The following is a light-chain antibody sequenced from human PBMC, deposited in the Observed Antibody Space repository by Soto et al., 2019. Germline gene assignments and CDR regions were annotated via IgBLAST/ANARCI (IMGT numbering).Light chain of an antibody. CDR2: GAS. V-gene: IGKV3-20*01. Sequence: EIVLTQSPGTLSLSPGERATLSCRASQSVSGSYLAWYQQKPGQAPRLLIYGASFRATGVPDRFSGSGSGTEFTLTISRLEPEDFAVYYCQQYGSSPWTFGQGTKVEIK. CDR1: QSVSGSY. J-gene: IGKJ1*01. CDR3: QQYGSSPWT.